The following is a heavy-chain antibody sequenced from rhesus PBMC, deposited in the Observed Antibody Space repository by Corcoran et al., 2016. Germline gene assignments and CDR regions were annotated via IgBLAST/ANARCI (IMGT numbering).Heavy chain of an antibody. J-gene: IGHJ4*01. CDR3: ARRLAYFDY. Sequence: QVQLVQSGAEVKKPGASVKLSCKASGYTFTSYSVNWVRPAPGQGLEWMGRINHSYGNTGYAQKLQGIVTMDRDTSTSTAYMELSSLRSEDTAVYYCARRLAYFDYWGQGVLVTVSS. V-gene: IGHV1-200*01. CDR2: INHSYGNT. CDR1: GYTFTSYS. D-gene: IGHD6-31*01.